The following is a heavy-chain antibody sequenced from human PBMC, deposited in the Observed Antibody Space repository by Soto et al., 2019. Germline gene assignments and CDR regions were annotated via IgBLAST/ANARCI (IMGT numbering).Heavy chain of an antibody. D-gene: IGHD6-19*01. Sequence: EVQLVESGGGLVKPGGSLRVSCAASGFTFSNYSMNWVRQAPGKGLEWGSSISSTSKYIYYADSVKGRFTISRDNAKKSLYLQMTSLRAEDTAVYYCARGLSSGWFDYWGQGTLVTVSA. V-gene: IGHV3-21*01. J-gene: IGHJ5*01. CDR3: ARGLSSGWFDY. CDR2: ISSTSKYI. CDR1: GFTFSNYS.